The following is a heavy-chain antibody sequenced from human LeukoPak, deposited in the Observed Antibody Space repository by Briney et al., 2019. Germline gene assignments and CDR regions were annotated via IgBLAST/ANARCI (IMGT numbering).Heavy chain of an antibody. CDR3: ARWGPYDILTGRIN. Sequence: GGSLRLSFAASGFTVSSNYMSWVRQAPGKGLEWVANIKQDGSEKYYVDSVKGRSTISRDNAKNSLYLQMNSLRAEDTAVYYCARWGPYDILTGRINWGQGTLVTVSS. V-gene: IGHV3-7*03. J-gene: IGHJ4*02. D-gene: IGHD3-9*01. CDR1: GFTVSSNY. CDR2: IKQDGSEK.